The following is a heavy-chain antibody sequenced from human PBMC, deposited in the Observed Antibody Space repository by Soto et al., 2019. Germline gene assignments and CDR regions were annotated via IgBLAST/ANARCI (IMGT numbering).Heavy chain of an antibody. CDR2: ISGSGGST. D-gene: IGHD6-6*01. CDR1: GFTFSSYA. V-gene: IGHV3-23*01. J-gene: IGHJ6*02. CDR3: AKDFPRARIIAGRSAPILDV. Sequence: GGSLRLSSAASGFTFSSYAMSWVRQAPGKGLEWVSAISGSGGSTYYADSVKGRFTISRDNSKNTLYLQMNSLRAEDTAVYYCAKDFPRARIIAGRSAPILDVWGQGTTGTVSS.